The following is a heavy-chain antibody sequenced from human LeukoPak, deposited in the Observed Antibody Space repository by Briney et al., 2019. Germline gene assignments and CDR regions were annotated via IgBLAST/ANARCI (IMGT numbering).Heavy chain of an antibody. Sequence: SAEVSCKASGGTFSSYAISWVRQAPGQGLEWMGGIIPIFGTANYAQKFQGRVTITADESTSTAYMELSSLRSEDTAVYYCARVPDGTNCSGGSCYFAHYYYYGMDVWGQGTTVTVSS. V-gene: IGHV1-69*01. CDR3: ARVPDGTNCSGGSCYFAHYYYYGMDV. D-gene: IGHD2-15*01. CDR2: IIPIFGTA. CDR1: GGTFSSYA. J-gene: IGHJ6*02.